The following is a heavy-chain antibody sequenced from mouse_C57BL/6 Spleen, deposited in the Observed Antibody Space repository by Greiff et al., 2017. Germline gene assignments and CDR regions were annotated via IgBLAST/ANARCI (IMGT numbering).Heavy chain of an antibody. Sequence: EVKLVESGGGLVKPGGSLKLSCAASGFTFSDYGMHWVRQAPEKGLEWVAYISSGSSTIYYADTVKGRFTISRDNAKNTLFLQMTSLRSEDTAMYYCARVMGNDDWFAYWGQGTLVTVSA. J-gene: IGHJ3*01. D-gene: IGHD2-2*01. CDR3: ARVMGNDDWFAY. CDR1: GFTFSDYG. V-gene: IGHV5-17*01. CDR2: ISSGSSTI.